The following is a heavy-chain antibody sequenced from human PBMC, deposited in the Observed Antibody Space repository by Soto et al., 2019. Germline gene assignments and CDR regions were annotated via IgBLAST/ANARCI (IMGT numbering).Heavy chain of an antibody. D-gene: IGHD6-19*01. V-gene: IGHV3-74*01. Sequence: GGSLRLSCAASGFTFSSYWMHWVRQAPGKGLVWVSRINSDGSSTSYADSVKGRFTISRDNAKNTLYLQMNSLRAEDTAIYYCARRGAVAGLHYWGQGTLVTVAS. CDR1: GFTFSSYW. CDR3: ARRGAVAGLHY. CDR2: INSDGSST. J-gene: IGHJ4*02.